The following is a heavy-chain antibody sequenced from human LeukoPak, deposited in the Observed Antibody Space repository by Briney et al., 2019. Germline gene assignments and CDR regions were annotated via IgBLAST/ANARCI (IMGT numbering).Heavy chain of an antibody. Sequence: TTSETLSLTCAVYGGSFSGYYWSWIRQPPGKGLEWIGEINHSGSTNYNPSLKSRVTISVDTSKNQFSLKLSSVTAADTAVYYCAGQLQSEYYYYYGMDVWGQGTTVTVSS. CDR3: AGQLQSEYYYYYGMDV. J-gene: IGHJ6*02. CDR2: INHSGST. V-gene: IGHV4-34*01. CDR1: GGSFSGYY. D-gene: IGHD2-2*01.